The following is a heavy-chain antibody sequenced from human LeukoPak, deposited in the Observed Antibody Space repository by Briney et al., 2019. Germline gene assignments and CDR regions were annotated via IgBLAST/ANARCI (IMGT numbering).Heavy chain of an antibody. CDR2: INHSGST. CDR1: GGSFSGYY. J-gene: IGHJ6*03. V-gene: IGHV4-34*01. D-gene: IGHD5-12*01. CDR3: ARGGYDPYYYYMDV. Sequence: SETLSLTCAVYGGSFSGYYWSWIRQPPGKGLEWIGEINHSGSTNYNPSLKSRVTISVDTSKNQFSLKLSSVTAADTAVYYCARGGYDPYYYYMDVWGKGTTVTVSS.